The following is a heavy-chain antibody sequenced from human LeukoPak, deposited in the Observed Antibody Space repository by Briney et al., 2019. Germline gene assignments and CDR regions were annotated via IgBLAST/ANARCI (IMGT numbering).Heavy chain of an antibody. CDR1: GGSISGGGYS. Sequence: SETLSLTCAVSGGSISGGGYSWSWIRQPPGKGLEWIGYIYYSGSTNYNPSLKSRVTISVDKSKNQFSLKLSSVTAADTAVYYCARDSSSGLDYWGQGTLVTVSS. D-gene: IGHD6-13*01. V-gene: IGHV4-30-4*07. J-gene: IGHJ4*02. CDR2: IYYSGST. CDR3: ARDSSSGLDY.